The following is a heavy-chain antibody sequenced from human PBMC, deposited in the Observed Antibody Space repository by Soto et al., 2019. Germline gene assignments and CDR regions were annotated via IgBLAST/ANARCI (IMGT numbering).Heavy chain of an antibody. J-gene: IGHJ4*02. CDR2: ISGSGGST. CDR1: GFTFSSYA. Sequence: GGSLRLSCAACGFTFSSYAMSGVRQAPGKGLEWVSAISGSGGSTYYADSVKGRFTISRDNSKNTLYLQMNSLRAEDTAVYYCAKDRSDYDFWSGTSPGYIDYWGQGTLVTVSS. V-gene: IGHV3-23*01. CDR3: AKDRSDYDFWSGTSPGYIDY. D-gene: IGHD3-3*01.